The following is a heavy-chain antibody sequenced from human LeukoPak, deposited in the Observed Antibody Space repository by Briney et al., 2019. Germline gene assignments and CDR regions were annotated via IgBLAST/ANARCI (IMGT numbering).Heavy chain of an antibody. CDR3: ARPRGTHPGGGMDV. V-gene: IGHV1-8*01. CDR2: MNPNSGNT. D-gene: IGHD3-16*01. CDR1: GYTFTSYD. Sequence: GASVKVSCKASGYTFTSYDINWVRQATGQGLEWMGWMNPNSGNTGYAQKFQGRVTMTRNTSISTAYMELSSLRSEDTAVYYCARPRGTHPGGGMDVWGQGTTVTVSS. J-gene: IGHJ6*02.